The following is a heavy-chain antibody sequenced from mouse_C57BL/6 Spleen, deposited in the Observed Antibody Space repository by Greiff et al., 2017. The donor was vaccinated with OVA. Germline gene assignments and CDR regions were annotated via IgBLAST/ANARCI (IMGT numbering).Heavy chain of an antibody. Sequence: EVKLVESVAELVRPGASVKLSCTASGFNIKNTYMHWVKQRPEQGLEWIGRIDPANGNTKYAPKFQGKATITADTSSNTAYLQLSSLTSEDTAIYYCARSDYYGSSDSDYYAMDYWGQGTSVTVSS. D-gene: IGHD1-1*01. V-gene: IGHV14-3*01. CDR2: IDPANGNT. J-gene: IGHJ4*01. CDR1: GFNIKNTY. CDR3: ARSDYYGSSDSDYYAMDY.